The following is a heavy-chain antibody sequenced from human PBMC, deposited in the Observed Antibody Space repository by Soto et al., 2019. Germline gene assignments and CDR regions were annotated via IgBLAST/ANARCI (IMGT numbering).Heavy chain of an antibody. Sequence: ASVKVSCKASGYTFTSYYMHWVRQAPGQGLEWMGIINPSGGSTSYAQKFQGRVTMTRDTSTSTVYMALSSLRSEDTAVYYCARAAYVWGSYRYTYIFDYWGQGTLVTVSS. D-gene: IGHD3-16*02. CDR2: INPSGGST. J-gene: IGHJ4*02. V-gene: IGHV1-46*01. CDR3: ARAAYVWGSYRYTYIFDY. CDR1: GYTFTSYY.